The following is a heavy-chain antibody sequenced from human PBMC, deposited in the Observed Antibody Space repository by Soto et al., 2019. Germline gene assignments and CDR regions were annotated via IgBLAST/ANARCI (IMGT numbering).Heavy chain of an antibody. J-gene: IGHJ6*02. CDR3: ARLPGGRGYYYRMDF. CDR1: GYTFTSYA. Sequence: GASVKVSCKASGYTFTSYAMHWVRQAPGQGLEWMGGIIPIFGTANYAQKFQGRVTITADESTSTAYMELSSLRSEDTAVYYCARLPGGRGYYYRMDFRGQGTTVPVSS. V-gene: IGHV1-69*01. D-gene: IGHD2-15*01. CDR2: IIPIFGTA.